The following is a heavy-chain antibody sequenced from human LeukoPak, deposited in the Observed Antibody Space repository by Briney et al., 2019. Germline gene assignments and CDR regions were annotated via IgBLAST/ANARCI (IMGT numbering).Heavy chain of an antibody. V-gene: IGHV3-30*04. J-gene: IGHJ6*02. Sequence: GGSLRLSCAASGFTFSSYAMHWVRQAPGKGLEWVAVISYDGSNKYYADSVKGRFTISRDNSKNTLYLQMNSLRAEDTAVYYCPRDGKNTAMVITGYYYGMDVWGQGTTVTVSS. CDR3: PRDGKNTAMVITGYYYGMDV. CDR2: ISYDGSNK. CDR1: GFTFSSYA. D-gene: IGHD5-18*01.